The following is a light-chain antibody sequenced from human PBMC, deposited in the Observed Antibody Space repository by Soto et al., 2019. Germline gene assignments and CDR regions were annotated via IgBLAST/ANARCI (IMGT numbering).Light chain of an antibody. Sequence: EIVLTQSPATLSLSPGESSTLYCRASQSVSSYLACYKQKPGQAPRLLIYDASNRATGITARFSGSGSGTDCTLTISSLEPEDFAVYYCHQRSNLPITFGQGTRLEI. CDR2: DAS. CDR3: HQRSNLPIT. J-gene: IGKJ5*01. CDR1: QSVSSY. V-gene: IGKV3-11*01.